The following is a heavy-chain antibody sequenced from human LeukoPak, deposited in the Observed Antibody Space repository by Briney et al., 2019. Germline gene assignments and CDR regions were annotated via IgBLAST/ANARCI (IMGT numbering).Heavy chain of an antibody. CDR2: INWNGGST. Sequence: PGGSLRLSCAASGFTFDDYGMSWVRQGPGKGLGWVSGINWNGGSTGYADSVKGRFTISRDNAKNSLYLQMNSLRAEDTALYYCARDPTAHYYYYYMDVWGKGTTVTVSS. J-gene: IGHJ6*03. CDR1: GFTFDDYG. V-gene: IGHV3-20*04. CDR3: ARDPTAHYYYYYMDV.